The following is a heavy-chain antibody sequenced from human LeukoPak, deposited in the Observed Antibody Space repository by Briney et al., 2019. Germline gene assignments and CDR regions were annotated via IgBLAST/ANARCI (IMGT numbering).Heavy chain of an antibody. D-gene: IGHD2-15*01. CDR2: ISYDGSNK. Sequence: PGGSLRLSCAASGFTFSSYAMPWVRQAPGKGLEWVAVISYDGSNKYYADSVKGRFTIPRDNSKNTLYLQMNSLRAEDTAVYYCAGTLYCSGGSCYSTGPYYYYGMDVWGQGTTVTVSS. J-gene: IGHJ6*02. CDR1: GFTFSSYA. V-gene: IGHV3-30-3*01. CDR3: AGTLYCSGGSCYSTGPYYYYGMDV.